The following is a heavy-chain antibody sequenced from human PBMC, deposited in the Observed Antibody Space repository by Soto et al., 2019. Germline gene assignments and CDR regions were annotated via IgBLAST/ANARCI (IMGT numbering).Heavy chain of an antibody. Sequence: SETLSLTCTVSGGSISSSSYYWGWIRQPPGKGLEWIGSIYYSGSTYYNPSLKSRVTISVDTSKNQFSLKLSSVTAADTAVYYCARDQSWQDLAWWFEPWGQGTLVTVSS. J-gene: IGHJ5*02. D-gene: IGHD3-10*01. V-gene: IGHV4-39*02. CDR2: IYYSGST. CDR1: GGSISSSSYY. CDR3: ARDQSWQDLAWWFEP.